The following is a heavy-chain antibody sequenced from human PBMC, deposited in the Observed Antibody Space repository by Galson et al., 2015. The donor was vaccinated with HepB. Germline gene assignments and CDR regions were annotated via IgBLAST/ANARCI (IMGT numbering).Heavy chain of an antibody. V-gene: IGHV3-15*01. J-gene: IGHJ4*02. D-gene: IGHD4-17*01. CDR3: TTEIRGPLGY. CDR1: GLTFSNAW. CDR2: IKSKTDGGTT. Sequence: SLRLSCAASGLTFSNAWMSWVRQAPGKGLGWVGRIKSKTDGGTTDYAAPVKGRFTISRDDSKNTLYLRMNSLKTEDTAVYYCTTEIRGPLGYWGQGTLVTVSS.